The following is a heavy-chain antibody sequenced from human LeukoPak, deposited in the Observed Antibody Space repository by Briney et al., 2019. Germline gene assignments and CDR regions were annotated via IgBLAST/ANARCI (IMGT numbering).Heavy chain of an antibody. Sequence: ASVKVSCKASGYTFTSYGISRVRQAPGQGLEWMGWISAYNGNTNYAQKLQGRVTMTTDTSTSTAYMELRSLRSDDTAVYYCARVLGPYCSSTSCYSGDWFDPWGQGTLVTVSS. CDR2: ISAYNGNT. J-gene: IGHJ5*02. D-gene: IGHD2-2*01. CDR3: ARVLGPYCSSTSCYSGDWFDP. V-gene: IGHV1-18*01. CDR1: GYTFTSYG.